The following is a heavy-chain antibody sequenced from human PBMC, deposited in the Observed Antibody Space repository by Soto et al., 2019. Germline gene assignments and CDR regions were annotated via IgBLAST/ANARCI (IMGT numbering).Heavy chain of an antibody. CDR3: ARHRTRHTVVGWFDP. V-gene: IGHV5-51*01. CDR1: GYSFTSYW. Sequence: PGESLKISCKGSGYSFTSYWIGWVRQMPGKGLEWMGIIYPGDSDTRYSPSFQGQVTISADKSISTAYLQWSSLKASDTAMYNCARHRTRHTVVGWFDPWGQGTLVTVSS. J-gene: IGHJ5*02. CDR2: IYPGDSDT. D-gene: IGHD2-15*01.